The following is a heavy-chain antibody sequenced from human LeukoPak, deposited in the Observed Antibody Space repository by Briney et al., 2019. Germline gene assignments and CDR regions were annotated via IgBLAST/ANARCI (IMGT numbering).Heavy chain of an antibody. V-gene: IGHV3-23*01. CDR3: AKDPYYDILTGYAFDY. D-gene: IGHD3-9*01. CDR2: IGGSGAQT. Sequence: GGSLRLSCVASGLTFSNYGMHWVRQAPGKGLEWVSAIGGSGAQTYYAGSVKGRFTISRDNSGNTQYLQMNSLRAEDTAVYYCAKDPYYDILTGYAFDYWGQGTLVTVSS. J-gene: IGHJ4*02. CDR1: GLTFSNYG.